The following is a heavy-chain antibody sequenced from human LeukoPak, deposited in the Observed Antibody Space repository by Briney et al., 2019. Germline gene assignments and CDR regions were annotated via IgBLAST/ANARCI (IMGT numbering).Heavy chain of an antibody. D-gene: IGHD3-3*02. J-gene: IGHJ4*02. CDR3: AREFSEGFDF. Sequence: GGTLRLSCTDSGLTFSGYSMNWIGQARGKGLEWVSSFATRITSIYHAGSVKGRFAISRDNAKNSLYLQMNSLRAEDTALYYCAREFSEGFDFWGQGTLVTVSS. CDR1: GLTFSGYS. V-gene: IGHV3-21*01. CDR2: FATRITSI.